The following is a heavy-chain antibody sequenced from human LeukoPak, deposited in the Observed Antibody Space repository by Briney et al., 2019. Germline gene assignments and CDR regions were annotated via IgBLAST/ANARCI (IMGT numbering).Heavy chain of an antibody. CDR3: ARGRAVAGTYYFDY. Sequence: SQTLSLTCTVSGGSVSRGGYYWSWIRQHPGKGLEWIGYIYYSGSTYYNPSLKSRVTISVDRSKNQFSLKLSSVTAADTAVYYCARGRAVAGTYYFDYWGQGTLVTVSS. CDR2: IYYSGST. CDR1: GGSVSRGGYY. D-gene: IGHD6-19*01. J-gene: IGHJ4*02. V-gene: IGHV4-31*03.